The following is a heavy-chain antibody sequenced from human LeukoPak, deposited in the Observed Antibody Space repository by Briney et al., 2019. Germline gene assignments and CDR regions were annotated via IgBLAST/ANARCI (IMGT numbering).Heavy chain of an antibody. J-gene: IGHJ4*02. CDR1: GVSISTNTW. CDR3: AREIFGARAFEY. D-gene: IGHD3-3*01. CDR2: IFHSESV. V-gene: IGHV4-4*02. Sequence: SGTLSLTCAVSGVSISTNTWWSWVRQTPGKGLEWIGEIFHSESVNSNPSLESRLTISLDKSKNHFSLELTSVTAADTALYFCAREIFGARAFEYWGQGILVTVSS.